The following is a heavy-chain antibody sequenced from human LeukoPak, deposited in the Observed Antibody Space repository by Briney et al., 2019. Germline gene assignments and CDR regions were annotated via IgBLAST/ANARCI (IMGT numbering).Heavy chain of an antibody. CDR2: ISSSSATI. V-gene: IGHV3-48*04. CDR1: GFSLSAYN. D-gene: IGHD7-27*01. J-gene: IGHJ4*02. CDR3: ARDNWGPDY. Sequence: GGSLRLSCEGSGFSLSAYNMNWVRQAPGKGLESVSYISSSSATIFYADSVKGRFTISRDNAKNSLYLQMNSLRAEDTAMYYCARDNWGPDYWGQGILVTVSS.